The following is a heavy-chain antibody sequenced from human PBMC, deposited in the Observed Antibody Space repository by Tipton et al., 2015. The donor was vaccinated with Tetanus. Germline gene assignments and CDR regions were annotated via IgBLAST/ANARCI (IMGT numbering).Heavy chain of an antibody. D-gene: IGHD3-22*01. CDR1: DESISSGSYY. Sequence: LRLSCTVSDESISSGSYYWGWIRHHPGRGLEWIASISNSGTSYNNPSFRSRVTISVDTSKNQFSLKLNSVTAADTAVYYCARRGDYVFYYESSGYLWGAAFDIWGQGTMVSVSA. CDR3: ARRGDYVFYYESSGYLWGAAFDI. V-gene: IGHV4-39*01. J-gene: IGHJ3*02. CDR2: ISNSGTS.